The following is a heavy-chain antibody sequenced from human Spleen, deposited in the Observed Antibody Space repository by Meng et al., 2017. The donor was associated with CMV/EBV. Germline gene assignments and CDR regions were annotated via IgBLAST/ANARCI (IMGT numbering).Heavy chain of an antibody. D-gene: IGHD3-3*01. CDR3: ARDGILLNLEYEDY. CDR2: IYYTGTT. V-gene: IGHV4-39*07. CDR1: GGSIGNSAYY. J-gene: IGHJ4*02. Sequence: SGGSIGNSAYYWGWIRQSPGKRLEWIATIYYTGTTHYNPSLKSRATISVDTSRNQFSLKLSSVTAADTAIYYCARDGILLNLEYEDYWGQGALVTVSS.